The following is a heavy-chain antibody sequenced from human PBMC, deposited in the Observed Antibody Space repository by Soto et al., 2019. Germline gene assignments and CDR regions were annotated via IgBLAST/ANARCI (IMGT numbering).Heavy chain of an antibody. CDR2: INPNSGGT. CDR1: GYTFTGYY. CDR3: ARDNKEGYCSGGSCSYYYGMDV. D-gene: IGHD2-15*01. V-gene: IGHV1-2*02. J-gene: IGHJ6*02. Sequence: ASVKVSCKASGYTFTGYYMHWVRQAPGQGLEWMGWINPNSGGTNYAQKFQGRVTMTRDTSISTAYMELSRLRSDDTAVYYCARDNKEGYCSGGSCSYYYGMDVWGQGTTLTVSS.